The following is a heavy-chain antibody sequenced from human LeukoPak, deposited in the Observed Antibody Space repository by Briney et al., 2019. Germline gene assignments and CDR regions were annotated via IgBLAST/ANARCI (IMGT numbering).Heavy chain of an antibody. J-gene: IGHJ4*02. D-gene: IGHD6-19*01. CDR2: ISSSSSYT. CDR1: GFTFSDYY. V-gene: IGHV3-11*06. CDR3: ASSGGGIAVAGTSPNFDY. Sequence: GGSLRLSCAASGFTFSDYYMSWIRQAPGKGLEWVSYISSSSSYTNYADSVKGRFTISRDNSKNTLYLQMNSLRAEDTAVYYCASSGGGIAVAGTSPNFDYWGQGTLVTVSS.